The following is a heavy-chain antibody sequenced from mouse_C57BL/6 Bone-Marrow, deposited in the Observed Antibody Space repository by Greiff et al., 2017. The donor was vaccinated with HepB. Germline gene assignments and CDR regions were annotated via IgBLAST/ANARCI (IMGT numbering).Heavy chain of an antibody. D-gene: IGHD2-4*01. J-gene: IGHJ4*01. V-gene: IGHV7-3*01. CDR2: IRNKANGYTT. CDR1: GFTFTDYY. CDR3: ARYHRYDYDRGYYAMDY. Sequence: DVHLVESGGGLVQPGGSLSLSCAASGFTFTDYYMSWVRQPPGKALEWLGFIRNKANGYTTEYSASGKGRFTISRDNSKSILYLQMNALRAEDSATYYCARYHRYDYDRGYYAMDYWGQGTSVTVSS.